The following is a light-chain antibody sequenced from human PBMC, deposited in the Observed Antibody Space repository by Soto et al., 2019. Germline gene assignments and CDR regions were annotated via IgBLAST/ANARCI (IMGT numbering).Light chain of an antibody. V-gene: IGLV1-44*01. CDR1: SSNIGSNT. CDR2: SNN. CDR3: AAWDDSLNGFNYV. J-gene: IGLJ1*01. Sequence: QSVLTQPPSASGTPGQRVTISCSGSSSNIGSNTANWYQQLPGTAPKLLIYSNNQRPSGVPDRFSGSKSGTSASLAISGLQSEDEADYYCAAWDDSLNGFNYVFGTGTKLTVL.